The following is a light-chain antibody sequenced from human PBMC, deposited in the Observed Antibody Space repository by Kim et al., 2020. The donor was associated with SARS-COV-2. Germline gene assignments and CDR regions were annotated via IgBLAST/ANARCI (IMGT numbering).Light chain of an antibody. CDR3: QQYGSSPYT. Sequence: EIVLTQSPGTLSLSPGGRGTLSCRASQTISRDYLAWYQQKPGQAPRLVIHSASSRATGIPDRFSGSGSGTDFTLTISRLQAEDFAVYYCQQYGSSPYTFGQGTKVDIK. V-gene: IGKV3-20*01. CDR2: SAS. CDR1: QTISRDY. J-gene: IGKJ2*01.